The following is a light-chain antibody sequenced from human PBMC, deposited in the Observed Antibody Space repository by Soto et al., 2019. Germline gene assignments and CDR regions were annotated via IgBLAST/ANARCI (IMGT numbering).Light chain of an antibody. CDR2: DAS. Sequence: DIQMTQSPSTLSASVGDRVTITCRASQSIRSWLAWYQQKPGKAPRLLIFDASSLPTGVPSRFSGSGYGTEFTLTLSRVVPDDFAPFSCQLYNNYSWTFGQGVKVEIK. CDR1: QSIRSW. CDR3: QLYNNYSWT. V-gene: IGKV1-5*01. J-gene: IGKJ1*01.